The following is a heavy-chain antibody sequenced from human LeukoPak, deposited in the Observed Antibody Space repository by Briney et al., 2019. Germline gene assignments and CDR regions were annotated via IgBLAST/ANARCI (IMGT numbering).Heavy chain of an antibody. CDR2: ITSDGSDI. Sequence: GGSLRLSCEASGFTLNKYWMHWVRQAPGKGLVWFSRITSDGSDIDYADSVKGRFTVSRDNAKNTLYLQMTSLRVEDTAIYYCARDAYTTTSNWLDPWGQGTLVTVSS. CDR3: ARDAYTTTSNWLDP. D-gene: IGHD4-17*01. J-gene: IGHJ5*02. V-gene: IGHV3-74*01. CDR1: GFTLNKYW.